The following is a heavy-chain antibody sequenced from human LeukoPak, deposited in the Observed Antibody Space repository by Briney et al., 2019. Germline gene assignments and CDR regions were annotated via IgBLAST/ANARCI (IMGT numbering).Heavy chain of an antibody. CDR2: ISSSSSYI. J-gene: IGHJ5*02. CDR1: GFTFSSYS. Sequence: GGSLRLSCAASGFTFSSYSMNWVRQAPGKGLEWVSSISSSSSYIYYADSVKGRFTISRDNAKNSLYLQMNSLRAEDTAVYYCARLVLPNRFDPWGQGTLVTVSS. V-gene: IGHV3-21*01. D-gene: IGHD1-7*01. CDR3: ARLVLPNRFDP.